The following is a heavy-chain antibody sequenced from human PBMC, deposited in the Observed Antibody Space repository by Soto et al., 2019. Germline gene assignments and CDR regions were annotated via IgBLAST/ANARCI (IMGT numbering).Heavy chain of an antibody. CDR1: GFTFSSYA. D-gene: IGHD2-8*01. V-gene: IGHV3-30-3*01. Sequence: PGGSLRLSCAASGFTFSSYAMHWVRQAPGKGLEWVAVISYDGSNKYYADSVKGRFTISRDNSKNTLYLQMNSLRAEDTAVYYCARLVFAPHDYWGQGTLVTVSS. J-gene: IGHJ4*02. CDR2: ISYDGSNK. CDR3: ARLVFAPHDY.